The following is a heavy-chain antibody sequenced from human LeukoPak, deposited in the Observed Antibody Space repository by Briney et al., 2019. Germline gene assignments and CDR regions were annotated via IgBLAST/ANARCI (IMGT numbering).Heavy chain of an antibody. Sequence: PSETLSLTCAVYGGSFSGYYWSWIRQPPGKGLEWIGEINHSGSTNYNPSLKSRVTISVDTSKDQFSLKLSSVTAADTAVYYCARGQKSIRRYQLPSCYMDVWGKGTTVTVSS. CDR2: INHSGST. CDR1: GGSFSGYY. CDR3: ARGQKSIRRYQLPSCYMDV. J-gene: IGHJ6*03. V-gene: IGHV4-34*01. D-gene: IGHD2-2*01.